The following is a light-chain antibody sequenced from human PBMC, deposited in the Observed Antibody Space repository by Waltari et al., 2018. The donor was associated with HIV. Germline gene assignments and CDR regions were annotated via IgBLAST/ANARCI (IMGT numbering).Light chain of an antibody. CDR3: SSYAGSNNLV. J-gene: IGLJ2*01. CDR1: SSDVGGYNY. Sequence: QSALTQPPSASGSPGQSVTIPCPGTSSDVGGYNYVSWYQQHPGKAPKLMIYEVSKRPSGVPDRFSGSKSGNTASLTVSGLQAEDEADYYCSSYAGSNNLVFGGGTKLTVL. V-gene: IGLV2-8*01. CDR2: EVS.